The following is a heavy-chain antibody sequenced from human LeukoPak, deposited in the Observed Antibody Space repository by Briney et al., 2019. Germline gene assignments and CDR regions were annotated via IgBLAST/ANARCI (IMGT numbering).Heavy chain of an antibody. V-gene: IGHV4-34*01. CDR3: ARGRSVCSSTSCYFGYYYGMDV. J-gene: IGHJ6*02. D-gene: IGHD2-2*01. Sequence: PSETLSLTCAAYGGSFSGYYWSWIRQPPGKGLEWIGEINHSGSTNYNPSLKSRVTISVDTSKNQFSLKLSSVTAADTAVYYCARGRSVCSSTSCYFGYYYGMDVWGQGTTVTVSS. CDR1: GGSFSGYY. CDR2: INHSGST.